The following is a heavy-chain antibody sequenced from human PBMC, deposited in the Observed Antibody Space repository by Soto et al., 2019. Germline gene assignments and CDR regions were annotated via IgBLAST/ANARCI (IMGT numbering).Heavy chain of an antibody. J-gene: IGHJ4*01. V-gene: IGHV3-48*01. D-gene: IGHD1-26*01. CDR3: ARVPGDHGSESYFDY. CDR1: GFTFSTYN. Sequence: VGSLRLSCAASGFTFSTYNMNWVRQAPGKGLEWVSYISSSSSTIYYADSVKGRFTISRDKAKNSLYLQMNSLRVEDTAVYYCARVPGDHGSESYFDYWGHGTLVTVS. CDR2: ISSSSSTI.